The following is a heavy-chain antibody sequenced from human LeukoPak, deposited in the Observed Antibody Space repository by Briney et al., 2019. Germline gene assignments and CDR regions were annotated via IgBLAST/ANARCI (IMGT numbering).Heavy chain of an antibody. CDR2: VYHSGST. CDR3: GSQKEWSLTEYHFDY. D-gene: IGHD3-3*01. V-gene: IGHV4-38-2*02. J-gene: IGHJ4*02. Sequence: PSETLSLTCTVSGYSISSGYYCGWIRQPPGKGLEWIGSVYHSGSTYYNPPLKSRVTISMDKSKNQFSLKLTAVTAADTAVYYCGSQKEWSLTEYHFDYWGQGTLVTVSS. CDR1: GYSISSGYY.